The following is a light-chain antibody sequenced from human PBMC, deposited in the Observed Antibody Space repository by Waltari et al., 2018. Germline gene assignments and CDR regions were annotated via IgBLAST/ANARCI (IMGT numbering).Light chain of an antibody. CDR1: RPTTGNNY. CDR3: AAWDDSLSGRV. Sequence: QSVLTQPPSASGTPGQRVTISCSGSRPTTGNNYVYWYQQPPGTAPKLLIYRNNQRPSGVPDRFSGSKSGTSASLAISGLRSEDEADYYCAAWDDSLSGRVFGGGTKVTVL. J-gene: IGLJ3*02. V-gene: IGLV1-47*01. CDR2: RNN.